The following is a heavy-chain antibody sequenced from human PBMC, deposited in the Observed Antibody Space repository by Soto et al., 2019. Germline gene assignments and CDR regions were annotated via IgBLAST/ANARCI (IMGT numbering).Heavy chain of an antibody. CDR3: ARLAGWGDLVDY. CDR2: ISYDGSNK. Sequence: QVQLVESGGGGVQPGRSLRLSCAASGFTFSSYAMHWVRQAPGKGLEWVAVISYDGSNKYYADSVKGRFTISRDNSKNTLYLQMNSLRAEDTAVYYCARLAGWGDLVDYWGQGTLVTVSS. D-gene: IGHD2-21*02. CDR1: GFTFSSYA. V-gene: IGHV3-30-3*01. J-gene: IGHJ4*02.